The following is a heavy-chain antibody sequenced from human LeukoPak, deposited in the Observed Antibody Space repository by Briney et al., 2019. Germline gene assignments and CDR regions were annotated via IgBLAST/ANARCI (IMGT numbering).Heavy chain of an antibody. Sequence: SQTLSLTCTVSGGSISSGDYYWSWIRQPPGKGLEWIGYIYYSGSTYYNPSLKSRVTISVDTSKNQFSLKLSSVTAADTAVYYCARGDGEGLYYFDYWGQGTLVTVSS. CDR3: ARGDGEGLYYFDY. J-gene: IGHJ4*02. CDR1: GGSISSGDYY. V-gene: IGHV4-30-4*01. CDR2: IYYSGST. D-gene: IGHD5-24*01.